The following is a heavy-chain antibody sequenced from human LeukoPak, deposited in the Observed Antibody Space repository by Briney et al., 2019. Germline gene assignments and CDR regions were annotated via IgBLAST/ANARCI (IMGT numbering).Heavy chain of an antibody. CDR2: ISAYNGNT. Sequence: ASVKVSCKASGYTFTSYGISWVRQAPGQGLEWMGWISAYNGNTNYAQKLRGRVTMTTDTSTSTAYMELRSLRSDDTAVYYCARDHAFQDIVVVGSIDYWGQGTLVTVSS. V-gene: IGHV1-18*01. D-gene: IGHD2-2*01. CDR1: GYTFTSYG. J-gene: IGHJ4*02. CDR3: ARDHAFQDIVVVGSIDY.